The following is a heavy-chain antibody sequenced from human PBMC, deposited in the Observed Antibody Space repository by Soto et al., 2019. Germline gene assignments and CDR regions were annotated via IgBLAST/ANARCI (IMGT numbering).Heavy chain of an antibody. CDR3: ARWRVNIVVVVAATLEYNWFDP. CDR1: GGTFSSYA. V-gene: IGHV1-69*13. J-gene: IGHJ5*02. D-gene: IGHD2-15*01. Sequence: GASVKVSCKASGGTFSSYAISWVRPAPGQGLEWMGGIIPIFGTANYAQKFQGRVTITADESTSTAYMELSSLRSEDTAVYYCARWRVNIVVVVAATLEYNWFDPWGQGTLVTVSS. CDR2: IIPIFGTA.